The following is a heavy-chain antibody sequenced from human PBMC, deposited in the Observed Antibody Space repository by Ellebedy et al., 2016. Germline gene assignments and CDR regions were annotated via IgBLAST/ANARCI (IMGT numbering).Heavy chain of an antibody. CDR2: IYPRDSDT. CDR1: GYSFSNYW. CDR3: ATYGGLDV. Sequence: GGSLRLSXKASGYSFSNYWIGWVRQMPGKGLEWMGVIYPRDSDTRYSQSFKGHITISADTSSSTAYLQWTSLKASDSAVYYCATYGGLDVWGKGTTVTVSS. D-gene: IGHD2-21*01. J-gene: IGHJ6*04. V-gene: IGHV5-51*01.